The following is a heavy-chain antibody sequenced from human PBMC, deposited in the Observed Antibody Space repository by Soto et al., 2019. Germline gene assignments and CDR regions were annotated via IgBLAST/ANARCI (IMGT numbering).Heavy chain of an antibody. J-gene: IGHJ2*01. Sequence: ASVKVSCKASGYTFTSYYMHWVRQAPGQGLEWMGIINPSGGSTSYAQKFQGRVTMTRDTSTSTVYMELSSLRSEDTAVYYCAGDPGIAVAATGWYFDLWGRGTLVTVSS. V-gene: IGHV1-46*01. CDR1: GYTFTSYY. D-gene: IGHD6-19*01. CDR3: AGDPGIAVAATGWYFDL. CDR2: INPSGGST.